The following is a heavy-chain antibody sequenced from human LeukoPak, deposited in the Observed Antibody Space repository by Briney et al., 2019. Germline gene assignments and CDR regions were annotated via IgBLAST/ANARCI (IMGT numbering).Heavy chain of an antibody. CDR3: ARFKRTVTKYYFDY. CDR2: IYYSGST. V-gene: IGHV4-59*08. Sequence: KTSETLSLTCTVSGGSISSYYWSWIRQPPGKGLEWIGYIYYSGSTNYNPSLKSRVTISVDTSKNQFSLKLSSVTAAGTAVYYCARFKRTVTKYYFDYWGQGTLVTVSS. J-gene: IGHJ4*02. D-gene: IGHD4-17*01. CDR1: GGSISSYY.